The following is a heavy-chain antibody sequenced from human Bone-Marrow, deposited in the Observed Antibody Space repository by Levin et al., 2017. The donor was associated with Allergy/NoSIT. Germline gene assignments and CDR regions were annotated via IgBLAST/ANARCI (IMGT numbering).Heavy chain of an antibody. Sequence: PGESLKISCKASGGTLSTYAISWFRQAPEQGLEWMGGIIPIFDTPNYAQKFQGRVTFTADKSTTTAYMQLSGLTSEDTAVYYCARDGQEHYSTSGPLFDFWGQGTLVTVSS. CDR1: GGTLSTYA. CDR2: IIPIFDTP. V-gene: IGHV1-69*06. D-gene: IGHD3-3*01. CDR3: ARDGQEHYSTSGPLFDF. J-gene: IGHJ4*02.